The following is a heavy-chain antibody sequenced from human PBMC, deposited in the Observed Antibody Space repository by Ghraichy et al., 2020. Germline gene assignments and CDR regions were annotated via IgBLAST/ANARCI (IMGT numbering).Heavy chain of an antibody. D-gene: IGHD3-16*01. J-gene: IGHJ4*02. CDR1: GFIFTSYC. V-gene: IGHV3-7*01. CDR2: INKDGSEQ. CDR3: ARGGKFYYDDTADSEDF. Sequence: GGSLRLSCAASGFIFTSYCMSWVRHAPGKGLEWVANINKDGSEQHYADSVRGRFTISRDNAKNSLYLQMNSLRVEDTAVYYCARGGKFYYDDTADSEDFWGRGILVTVSS.